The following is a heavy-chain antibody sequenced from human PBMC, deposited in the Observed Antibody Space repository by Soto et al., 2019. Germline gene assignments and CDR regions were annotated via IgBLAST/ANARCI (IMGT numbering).Heavy chain of an antibody. Sequence: QVQLVQSGDEVKKPGASVKVSCKASGYTFTGYYIHGVRQAPGPGLEWMGWINPNSGGTNYAQKFQGRVTMTNDTSINSANMEVSRLRSDDTAVYYCALRPGVGMDVWGQGTTVTVSS. D-gene: IGHD2-8*01. CDR3: ALRPGVGMDV. CDR1: GYTFTGYY. V-gene: IGHV1-2*02. CDR2: INPNSGGT. J-gene: IGHJ6*02.